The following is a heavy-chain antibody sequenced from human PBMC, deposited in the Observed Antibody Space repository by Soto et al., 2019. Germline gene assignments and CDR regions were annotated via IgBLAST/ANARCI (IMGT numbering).Heavy chain of an antibody. Sequence: ASVKVSCKASGYTFTSYAIHWVRQAPGQRLEWMGWINAGNGNTKYSQKFQGRVTITRDTSASTAYMELSSLRSEDTAVYYCALTYVVPAAQDDNWFDPWGQGTLVTVSS. CDR2: INAGNGNT. V-gene: IGHV1-3*01. CDR1: GYTFTSYA. CDR3: ALTYVVPAAQDDNWFDP. J-gene: IGHJ5*02. D-gene: IGHD2-2*01.